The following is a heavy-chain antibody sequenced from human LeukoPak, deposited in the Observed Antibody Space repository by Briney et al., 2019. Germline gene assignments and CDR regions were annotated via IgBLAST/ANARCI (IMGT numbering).Heavy chain of an antibody. Sequence: GGSLRLSCAASGFTFTGYYMHWVRQAPGQGLEWMGRINPNSGGTNYAQKFQGRVTMTRDTSISTAYMELSRLRSDDTAVYYCARATRAARLGGWFDPWGQGTLVTVSS. CDR2: INPNSGGT. J-gene: IGHJ5*02. V-gene: IGHV1-2*06. D-gene: IGHD6-6*01. CDR1: GFTFTGYY. CDR3: ARATRAARLGGWFDP.